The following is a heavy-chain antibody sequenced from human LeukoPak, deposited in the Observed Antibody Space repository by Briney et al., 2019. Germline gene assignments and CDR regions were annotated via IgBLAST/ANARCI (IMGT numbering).Heavy chain of an antibody. J-gene: IGHJ4*02. CDR3: AMMVVTATPGFFDY. V-gene: IGHV4-59*05. Sequence: SQTLSLTCAVYGASFSGYYCGWIRQPPGKGLEWNGGIYYSVRTYYNPCLKSRVTISVDTSKRQFSLRLSSVSAADTAVYYCAMMVVTATPGFFDYWGQGTRVTVPS. CDR2: IYYSVRT. CDR1: GASFSGYY. D-gene: IGHD2-21*02.